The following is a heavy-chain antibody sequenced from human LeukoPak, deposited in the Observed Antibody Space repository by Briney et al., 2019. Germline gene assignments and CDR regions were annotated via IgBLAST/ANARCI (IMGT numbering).Heavy chain of an antibody. CDR3: AKDSTTGTTTAIDY. D-gene: IGHD1-1*01. V-gene: IGHV3-30*02. Sequence: GGSLRLSCAASGFTFSTYGMHWVRQAPGKGREGVAFIRYDGSNKYYADSVKGRFTISRDTSKNTLHLQMNSLRPEDTAVYYCAKDSTTGTTTAIDYWGQGTLVTVSS. CDR1: GFTFSTYG. J-gene: IGHJ4*02. CDR2: IRYDGSNK.